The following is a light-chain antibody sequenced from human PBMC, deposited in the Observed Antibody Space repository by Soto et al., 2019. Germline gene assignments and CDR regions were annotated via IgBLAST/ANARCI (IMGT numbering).Light chain of an antibody. CDR1: QTVSRN. Sequence: EVVMTQSPATLSVSAGERATLSCRASQTVSRNLAWYQQRPGQAPRLLIYDISNRATGVPARFSGIGSETEFTLTIRSLQSEDFAVYFCQQYNNWPSFGQGTRLENK. V-gene: IGKV3-15*01. CDR2: DIS. J-gene: IGKJ5*01. CDR3: QQYNNWPS.